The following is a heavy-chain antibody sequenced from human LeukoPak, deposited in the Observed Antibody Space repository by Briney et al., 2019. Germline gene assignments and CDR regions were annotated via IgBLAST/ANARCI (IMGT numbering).Heavy chain of an antibody. CDR3: GAWYSGFYDY. Sequence: GGSLRLSCAASGFTFSNCAMSWVRQAPGKGLEWVSSISVRGVATYYAESVKGRLIISRDNYKNVVSLQMNSLRGEDTAVSYCGAWYSGFYDYWGQGTLVTVSS. D-gene: IGHD6-13*01. J-gene: IGHJ4*02. CDR1: GFTFSNCA. V-gene: IGHV3-23*01. CDR2: ISVRGVAT.